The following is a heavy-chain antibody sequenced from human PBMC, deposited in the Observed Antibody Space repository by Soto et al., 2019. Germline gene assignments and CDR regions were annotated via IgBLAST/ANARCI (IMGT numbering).Heavy chain of an antibody. CDR3: ARESGDGYNRIDY. D-gene: IGHD1-1*01. Sequence: QVPLQESGPGLVKPSQTLSLTCSVSGGSITTGGYYWSWIRQPPGKGLEWIGYIYNSGDTYYNPSLTSRVIISVSTSKNQFSLKLSSVTAADTAVYYCARESGDGYNRIDYWGQGTLVTVSS. CDR2: IYNSGDT. CDR1: GGSITTGGYY. V-gene: IGHV4-31*03. J-gene: IGHJ4*02.